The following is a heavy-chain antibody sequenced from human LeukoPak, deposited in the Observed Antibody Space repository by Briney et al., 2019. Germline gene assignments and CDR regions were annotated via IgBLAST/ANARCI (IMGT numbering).Heavy chain of an antibody. V-gene: IGHV1-2*02. CDR2: INPNSGGT. CDR3: AREMEWEVPDAFDI. Sequence: ASAKVSCKASGYTFTGYYMHWVRQAPGQGLEWMGWINPNSGGTNYAQKFQGRVTMARGTSISTAYMELSRLRSDDTAVYYCAREMEWEVPDAFDIWGQGTMVTVSS. J-gene: IGHJ3*02. CDR1: GYTFTGYY. D-gene: IGHD1-26*01.